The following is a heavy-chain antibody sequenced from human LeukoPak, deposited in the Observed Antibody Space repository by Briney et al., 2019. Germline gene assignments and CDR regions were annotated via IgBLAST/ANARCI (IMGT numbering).Heavy chain of an antibody. J-gene: IGHJ4*02. Sequence: GASVKVSCKASGYTFTGYYMHWGRQAPGQGLEWMGWINPNSGGTNYAQKFQGRVTMTRDTSISTAYMELSRLRSDDTAVYYCTQTTGVSYFDYWGQGTLVTVSS. CDR2: INPNSGGT. V-gene: IGHV1-2*02. CDR1: GYTFTGYY. D-gene: IGHD4-23*01. CDR3: TQTTGVSYFDY.